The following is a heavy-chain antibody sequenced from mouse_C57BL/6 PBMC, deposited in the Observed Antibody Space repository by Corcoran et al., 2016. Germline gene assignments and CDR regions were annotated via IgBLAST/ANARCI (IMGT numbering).Heavy chain of an antibody. J-gene: IGHJ1*03. CDR3: ASYGNYPLWYFDV. CDR2: INPNNGGT. CDR1: GYTFTDYY. D-gene: IGHD2-1*01. Sequence: EVQLQQSGPELVKPGASVKISCKASGYTFTDYYMNWVKQSHGKSLEWIGDINPNNGGTSYNQKFKGKATLTVDKSSSTAYMELRSLTSEDSAVYYCASYGNYPLWYFDVWGTGTTVTVSS. V-gene: IGHV1-26*01.